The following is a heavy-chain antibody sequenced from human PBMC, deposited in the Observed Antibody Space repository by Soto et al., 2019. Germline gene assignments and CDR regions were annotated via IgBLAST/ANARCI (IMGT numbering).Heavy chain of an antibody. D-gene: IGHD5-12*01. CDR1: GDIFSGYS. Sequence: QVQLVQSGAEVKKPGSSVKVSCKTSGDIFSGYSISWVRQAPGQGLEWMGGIIPIFGTTNYAQRFHGRVTITADKSTSTVYMELYSLKSEDTDVYYCARDLGSGYDQGDYWGQGTLVTVSS. CDR2: IIPIFGTT. CDR3: ARDLGSGYDQGDY. J-gene: IGHJ4*02. V-gene: IGHV1-69*14.